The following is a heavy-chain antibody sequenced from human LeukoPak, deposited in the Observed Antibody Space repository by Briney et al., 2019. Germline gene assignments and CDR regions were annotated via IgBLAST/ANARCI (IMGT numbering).Heavy chain of an antibody. CDR2: IYPGDSDT. CDR3: ARASYYYDSSGYFGYY. D-gene: IGHD3-22*01. Sequence: GESLKISCKGSGYSFTSYWIGRVRQMPGKGLEWMGIIYPGDSDTRYSPSFQGQVTISADKSISTAYLQWSSLKASDTAMYYCARASYYYDSSGYFGYYWGQGTLVTVSS. CDR1: GYSFTSYW. V-gene: IGHV5-51*01. J-gene: IGHJ4*02.